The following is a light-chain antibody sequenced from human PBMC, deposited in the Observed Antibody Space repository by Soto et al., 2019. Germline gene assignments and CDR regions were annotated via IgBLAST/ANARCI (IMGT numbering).Light chain of an antibody. V-gene: IGLV1-40*01. CDR1: SSNIGAGYD. Sequence: QAVVTQPPSVSGAPGQRVTISCTGSSSNIGAGYDVHWYQQLPGTAPKLLIYGNSNRPSGVPDRFSGSKSGTSASLAITGLQAEDEADYYCQSYDSSLSGSVSGTGTKLTVL. CDR3: QSYDSSLSGSV. J-gene: IGLJ1*01. CDR2: GNS.